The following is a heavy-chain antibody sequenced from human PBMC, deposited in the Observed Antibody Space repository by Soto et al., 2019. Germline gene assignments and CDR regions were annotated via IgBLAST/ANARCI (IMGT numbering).Heavy chain of an antibody. CDR2: IHYSGST. D-gene: IGHD1-1*01. CDR1: GGSISNYY. V-gene: IGHV4-59*01. CDR3: ARAGRSIAEGLFDS. J-gene: IGHJ4*02. Sequence: PSETLSLTCTVSGGSISNYYWSWIRQPPGKGLEWIGYIHYSGSTNYNPSLKSRVTISVDTSKNQFSLKLSTVTAADTAVYYCARAGRSIAEGLFDSWGQGTLVTVSS.